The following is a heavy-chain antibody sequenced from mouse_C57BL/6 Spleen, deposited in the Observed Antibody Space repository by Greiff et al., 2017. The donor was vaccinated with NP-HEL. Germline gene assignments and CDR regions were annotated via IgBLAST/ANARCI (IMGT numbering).Heavy chain of an antibody. D-gene: IGHD1-1*01. Sequence: VQLQQSVAELVRPGASVKLSCTASGFNIKNTYMHWVKQRPEQGLEWIGRIDPANGNTKYAPKFQGKATITADASSNTAYLQLSSLTSEDTAIYYCARSSITTVVDPYYYAMDYWGQGTSVTVSS. CDR3: ARSSITTVVDPYYYAMDY. V-gene: IGHV14-3*01. CDR2: IDPANGNT. J-gene: IGHJ4*01. CDR1: GFNIKNTY.